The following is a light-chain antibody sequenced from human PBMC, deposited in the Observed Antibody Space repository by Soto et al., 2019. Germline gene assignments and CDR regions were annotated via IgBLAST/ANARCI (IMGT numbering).Light chain of an antibody. Sequence: EIVLTQSPGTLSLSPGERATLSCRASQSVRSTYLAWYQHKPGQAPRLLIYGASSRATGIPDRFSGSGSGTDFTLTIGRLEAEDYAVYYCQQYGRSPPTFGQGTKVDIK. CDR2: GAS. CDR1: QSVRSTY. CDR3: QQYGRSPPT. V-gene: IGKV3-20*01. J-gene: IGKJ1*01.